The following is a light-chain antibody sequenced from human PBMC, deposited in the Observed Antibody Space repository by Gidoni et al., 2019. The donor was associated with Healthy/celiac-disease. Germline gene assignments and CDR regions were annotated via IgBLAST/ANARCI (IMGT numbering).Light chain of an antibody. Sequence: VMTQSPLSLPVTPGEPASISCRSSQSLLHSNGYNDLDWYLQKPGQSPQLLSYLGSNLASGVPDRFSGRLSGTDFTLTIIRVEAEDVWVYYCIQALQTPYTFGQGTKLEIK. CDR3: IQALQTPYT. J-gene: IGKJ2*01. V-gene: IGKV2-28*01. CDR2: LGS. CDR1: QSLLHSNGYND.